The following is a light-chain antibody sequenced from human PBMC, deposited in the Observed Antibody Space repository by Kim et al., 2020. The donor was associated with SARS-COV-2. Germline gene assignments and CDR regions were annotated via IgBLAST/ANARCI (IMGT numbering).Light chain of an antibody. CDR3: SSYVGGGTLV. CDR1: SSDIGGYNY. J-gene: IGLJ2*01. Sequence: QSALTQPPSASGSPGQSVIISCTGTSSDIGGYNYVSWYQQHPTKAPKLMIYDVTKRPSGVSDRFSGSKSGNTASLTVSGLQAEDEADYCCSSYVGGGTLVFGGGTQLTVL. V-gene: IGLV2-8*01. CDR2: DVT.